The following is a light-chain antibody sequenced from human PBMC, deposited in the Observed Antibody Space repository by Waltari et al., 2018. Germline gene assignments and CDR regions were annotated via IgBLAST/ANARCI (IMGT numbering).Light chain of an antibody. CDR2: EAS. CDR3: QHYVRLPAT. V-gene: IGKV3-20*01. Sequence: EIVLTQSPGTLSLSLGERATLSCRASQSVSRALAWYQQKPGQAPRLLIDEASTRAPGIPDRFSGSGSGTDFSLTISRLEPDDCAVYYCQHYVRLPATFGQGTTVEI. CDR1: QSVSRA. J-gene: IGKJ1*01.